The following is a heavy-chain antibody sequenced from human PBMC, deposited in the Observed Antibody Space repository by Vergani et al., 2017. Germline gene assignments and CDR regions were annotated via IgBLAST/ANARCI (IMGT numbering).Heavy chain of an antibody. CDR1: GFTFSSYG. CDR2: IWYDGSNK. Sequence: QVQLVESGGGVVQPGRSLRLSCAASGFTFSSYGMHWVRQAPGKGLEWVAVIWYDGSNKYYADSVKGRFTISRDNSKNTLYLQMNSLRAEDTAVYYCARDPLYGDYGGYYYMDVWGKGP. J-gene: IGHJ6*03. V-gene: IGHV3-33*01. CDR3: ARDPLYGDYGGYYYMDV. D-gene: IGHD4-17*01.